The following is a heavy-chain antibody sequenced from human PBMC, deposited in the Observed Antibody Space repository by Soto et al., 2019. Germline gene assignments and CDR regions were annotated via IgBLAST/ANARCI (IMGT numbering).Heavy chain of an antibody. Sequence: GASVKVSCKASGYTFTSYAMHWVRQAPGQRLEWMGWINAGNGNTKYSQKFQGRVTITRDTSASTAYMELSSLRSEDTAVYYCAGGNMITFGGVIVRGSHNWFDPWGQGTLVTVSS. CDR2: INAGNGNT. J-gene: IGHJ5*02. CDR1: GYTFTSYA. D-gene: IGHD3-16*02. V-gene: IGHV1-3*01. CDR3: AGGNMITFGGVIVRGSHNWFDP.